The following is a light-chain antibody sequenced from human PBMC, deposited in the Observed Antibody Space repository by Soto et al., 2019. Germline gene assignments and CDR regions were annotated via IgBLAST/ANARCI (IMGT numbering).Light chain of an antibody. CDR2: GAS. V-gene: IGKV1-6*01. CDR1: QDISNY. Sequence: IQMPQSPSSLSASVGDRVTITCQASQDISNYLNWYQQKPGKAPKLLIYGASTLQSGVPSRFSGSGSGTDFTLTISSLQPEDSATYYCLQDDTYPLTFGQGTRLEIK. J-gene: IGKJ5*01. CDR3: LQDDTYPLT.